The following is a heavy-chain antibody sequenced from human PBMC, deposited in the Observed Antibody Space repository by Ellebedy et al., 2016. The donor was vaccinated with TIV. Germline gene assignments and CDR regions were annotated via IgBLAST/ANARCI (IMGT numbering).Heavy chain of an antibody. CDR1: GFTFTTFA. CDR3: AKGDWGDH. J-gene: IGHJ4*02. CDR2: ISDSDDST. Sequence: GESLKISCAASGFTFTTFAMIWVRQAPGKGLEWVSSISDSDDSTYYADSVKGRFTISRDNSKNTMYLQMNSLRVEDTALYYCAKGDWGDHWGQGTLVTVSS. D-gene: IGHD7-27*01. V-gene: IGHV3-23*01.